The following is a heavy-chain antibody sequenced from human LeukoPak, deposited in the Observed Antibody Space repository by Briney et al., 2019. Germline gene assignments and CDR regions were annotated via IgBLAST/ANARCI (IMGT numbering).Heavy chain of an antibody. CDR3: AKAPPAGSYYFDY. CDR1: GFTFSSYT. J-gene: IGHJ4*02. D-gene: IGHD3-10*01. CDR2: ISGSGGST. Sequence: GGSLRLSCAGSGFTFSSYTINWVRQAPGKGLEWVSAISGSGGSTSYADSVKGRFTFSRDNSKNTVYLQMNSLRAEDTAVYYCAKAPPAGSYYFDYWGQGTLVTVSS. V-gene: IGHV3-23*01.